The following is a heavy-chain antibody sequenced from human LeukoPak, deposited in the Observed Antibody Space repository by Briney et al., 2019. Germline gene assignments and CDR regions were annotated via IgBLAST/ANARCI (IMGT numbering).Heavy chain of an antibody. D-gene: IGHD3-10*01. CDR1: GFTFSDYY. CDR2: ISSSGSTI. J-gene: IGHJ4*02. V-gene: IGHV3-11*01. Sequence: GRSLRLSCAASGFTFSDYYMSWIRQAPGKGLEWVSYISSSGSTIYYADSVKGRFTISRDNAKNSLYLQMNSLRAEDTAVYYCARADRTYYQGFYYWGQGTLVTVSS. CDR3: ARADRTYYQGFYY.